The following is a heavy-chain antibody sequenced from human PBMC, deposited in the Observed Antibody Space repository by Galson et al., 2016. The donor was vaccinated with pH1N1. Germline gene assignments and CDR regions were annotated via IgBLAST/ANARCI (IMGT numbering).Heavy chain of an antibody. V-gene: IGHV3-15*07. J-gene: IGHJ5*01. Sequence: SLRLSCAASGFTFSNVWMNWVRQAPGKGLEWVGRIKSRTDGGTTDYAAPVKARFTISRDDSKNTLYLKMNSLKTEDTGVYYCTIDEEFSGLWDSWGQGTLVTVSS. D-gene: IGHD5-12*01. CDR3: TIDEEFSGLWDS. CDR2: IKSRTDGGTT. CDR1: GFTFSNVW.